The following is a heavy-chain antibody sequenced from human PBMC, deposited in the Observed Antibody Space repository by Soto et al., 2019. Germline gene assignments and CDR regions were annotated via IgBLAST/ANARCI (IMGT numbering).Heavy chain of an antibody. CDR1: GYTFTSYG. D-gene: IGHD2-15*01. CDR2: ISAYNGNT. J-gene: IGHJ3*02. CDR3: AREKLGYCSGGSCADAFDI. V-gene: IGHV1-18*01. Sequence: VSVKVSCKASGYTFTSYGISWVRQAPGQGLEWMGWISAYNGNTNYAQKLQGRVTMTTDTSTSTAYMELRSLRSDDTAVYYCAREKLGYCSGGSCADAFDIWGQGTMVTVSS.